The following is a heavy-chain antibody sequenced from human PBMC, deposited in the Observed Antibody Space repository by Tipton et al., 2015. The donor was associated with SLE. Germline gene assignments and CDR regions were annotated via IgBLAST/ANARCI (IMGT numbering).Heavy chain of an antibody. V-gene: IGHV3-21*01. Sequence: SLRLSCAASGFTFRSYSLHWVRQAPGKGLEWVSSLTSSGSYIYYADSVKGRFTISRDNAKNSLYLQMNSLRAEDTAVYYCARHELYYDFWTWGQGTLVTVSS. CDR2: LTSSGSYI. J-gene: IGHJ5*02. D-gene: IGHD3-3*01. CDR3: ARHELYYDFWT. CDR1: GFTFRSYS.